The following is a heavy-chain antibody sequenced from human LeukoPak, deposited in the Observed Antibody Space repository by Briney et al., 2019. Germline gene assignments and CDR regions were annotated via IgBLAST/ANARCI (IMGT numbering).Heavy chain of an antibody. CDR1: GFTFSSSA. D-gene: IGHD3-10*01. CDR2: ISGSGGST. CDR3: AKDSSSGFGDPYYFDY. J-gene: IGHJ4*02. V-gene: IGHV3-23*01. Sequence: GGSLRLSCAASGFTFSSSAMRWVRQAPWKGLEWVSLISGSGGSTYYADSVKGRFTISRDNSKNTLCLQMNSLRAEDTAVYYCAKDSSSGFGDPYYFDYWGQGTLVTVSS.